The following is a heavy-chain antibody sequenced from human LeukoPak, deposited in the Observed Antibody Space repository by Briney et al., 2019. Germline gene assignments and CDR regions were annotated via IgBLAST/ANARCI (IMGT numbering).Heavy chain of an antibody. CDR1: GGSFSGYY. D-gene: IGHD2-21*02. Sequence: SETLSLTCAVYGGSFSGYYRSWIRQPPGKGLEWIGEINHSGSTNYNPFLKSRVTISVDTSKNQFSLKLSSVTAADTAVYYCARDRPARVVTAILGWPFDPWGQGTLVTVSS. CDR2: INHSGST. CDR3: ARDRPARVVTAILGWPFDP. J-gene: IGHJ5*02. V-gene: IGHV4-34*01.